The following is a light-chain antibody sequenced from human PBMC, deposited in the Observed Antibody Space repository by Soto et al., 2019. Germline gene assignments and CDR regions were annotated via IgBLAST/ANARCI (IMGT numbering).Light chain of an antibody. J-gene: IGKJ1*01. CDR1: QSISSW. Sequence: DIQMTQSPSTLSASVGDRVTITYRASQSISSWLAWYQQKPGKAPKLLIYKASSLESGVPSRFSGSGSGTEFTLTISSLQPDDFATYYCQQYKMYSPWTFGQGTKVDIK. CDR2: KAS. CDR3: QQYKMYSPWT. V-gene: IGKV1-5*03.